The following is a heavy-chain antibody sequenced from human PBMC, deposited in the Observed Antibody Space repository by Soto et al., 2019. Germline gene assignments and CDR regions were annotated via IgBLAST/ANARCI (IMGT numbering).Heavy chain of an antibody. CDR2: ISYDGSNK. Sequence: GGSLRLSCAASGFTFSSYAMHWVRQAPGKGLEWVAVISYDGSNKYYADSVKGRFTISRDNSKNTLYLQMNSLRAEDTAVYYCARVRYYGILTGYYNAFDIWGQGTMVTVSS. CDR1: GFTFSSYA. J-gene: IGHJ3*02. D-gene: IGHD3-9*01. CDR3: ARVRYYGILTGYYNAFDI. V-gene: IGHV3-30-3*01.